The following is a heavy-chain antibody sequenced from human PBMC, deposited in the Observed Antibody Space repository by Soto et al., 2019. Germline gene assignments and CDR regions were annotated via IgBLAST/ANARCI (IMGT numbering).Heavy chain of an antibody. J-gene: IGHJ4*02. CDR3: ARGGAMGVDY. V-gene: IGHV3-74*01. Sequence: QPGGSLRLSCTAFGFAFNTHWMHWVRQAPGKGLVWISRIYFDGITTNYADSVKGRLTVSRDNAKNTVYLHVNTLRDEDTAVYYCARGGAMGVDYWGQGTLVTVSS. CDR2: IYFDGITT. D-gene: IGHD1-26*01. CDR1: GFAFNTHW.